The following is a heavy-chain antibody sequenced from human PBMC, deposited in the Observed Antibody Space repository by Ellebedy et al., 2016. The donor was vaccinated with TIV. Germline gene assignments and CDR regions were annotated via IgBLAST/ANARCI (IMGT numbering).Heavy chain of an antibody. Sequence: SETLSLXCTVSGGSISRYYWSWIRQPPGKGLEWIGYIYYSGSTNYNPSPKSRVTISVDTSKNQFSLKLSSVTAADTAVYYCAREATAMTPDYWGQGTLVTVSS. CDR2: IYYSGST. V-gene: IGHV4-59*01. D-gene: IGHD5-18*01. CDR1: GGSISRYY. J-gene: IGHJ4*02. CDR3: AREATAMTPDY.